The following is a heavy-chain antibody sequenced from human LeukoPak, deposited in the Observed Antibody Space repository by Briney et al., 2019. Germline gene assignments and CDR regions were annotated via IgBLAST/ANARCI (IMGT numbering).Heavy chain of an antibody. Sequence: LEWIGYIYYSGTTYYNPSLKSRVTISVDTSKSQFSLKLRSVTAADTAVYYCARERILTFDYWGQGTLVTVSS. D-gene: IGHD2-15*01. J-gene: IGHJ4*02. CDR3: ARERILTFDY. CDR2: IYYSGTT. V-gene: IGHV4-31*02.